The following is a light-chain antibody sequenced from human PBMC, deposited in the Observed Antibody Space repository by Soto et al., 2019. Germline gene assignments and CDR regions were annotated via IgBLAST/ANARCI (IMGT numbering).Light chain of an antibody. J-gene: IGKJ4*01. CDR1: QSISSW. V-gene: IGKV1-5*03. Sequence: DIQMTQSPSTLSASVGDRVTITCRASQSISSWLAWYQQKPGKAPNLLIYKASTLESGVPSRFSGSGSGTEYTLTVSSLQPDDFATYDCQQYDSYPLTFVGGTKVEIK. CDR2: KAS. CDR3: QQYDSYPLT.